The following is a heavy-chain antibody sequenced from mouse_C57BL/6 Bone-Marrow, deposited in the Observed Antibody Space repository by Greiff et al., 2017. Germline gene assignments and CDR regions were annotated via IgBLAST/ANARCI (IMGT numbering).Heavy chain of an antibody. CDR2: INPSTGGT. J-gene: IGHJ1*03. CDR3: ARPIYYGNYDWYFDV. V-gene: IGHV1-15*01. CDR1: GYTFTDYE. D-gene: IGHD2-1*01. Sequence: VQLQQSGAELVRPGASVTLSCKASGYTFTDYEMHWVKQTPVHGLEWIGEINPSTGGTSYNQKFKGKATLTVDKSSSTAYMQLKSLTSEDSAVYYCARPIYYGNYDWYFDVWGTGTTVTVSS.